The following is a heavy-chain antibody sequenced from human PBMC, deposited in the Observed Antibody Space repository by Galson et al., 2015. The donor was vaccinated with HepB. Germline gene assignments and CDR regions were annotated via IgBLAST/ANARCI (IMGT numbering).Heavy chain of an antibody. D-gene: IGHD6-13*01. CDR1: GGTFSSYT. J-gene: IGHJ4*02. V-gene: IGHV1-69*04. CDR3: ARDQGIAAAVYFDY. CDR2: IIPILGIA. Sequence: SVKVSCKASGGTFSSYTISWVRQAPGQGLEWMGRIIPILGIANYAQKFQGRVTITADKSTSTAYMELSSLRSEDTAVYYCARDQGIAAAVYFDYWGQGTLVTVSS.